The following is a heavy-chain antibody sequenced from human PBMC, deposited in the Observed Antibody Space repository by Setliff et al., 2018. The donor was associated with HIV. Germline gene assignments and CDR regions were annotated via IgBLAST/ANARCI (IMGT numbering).Heavy chain of an antibody. J-gene: IGHJ4*02. D-gene: IGHD1-1*01. Sequence: ASVKVSCKTSGYTFTNYYVNWVRQAPGQGLEWIGIMNCMNGDTEYAQKFQGRVTMTRDTAISTAYLDLHNLLSEDTAVYFCARPPTVHDNMPWDSFQVWGQGTLVTVSS. CDR1: GYTFTNYY. CDR3: ARPPTVHDNMPWDSFQV. CDR2: MNCMNGDT. V-gene: IGHV1-8*01.